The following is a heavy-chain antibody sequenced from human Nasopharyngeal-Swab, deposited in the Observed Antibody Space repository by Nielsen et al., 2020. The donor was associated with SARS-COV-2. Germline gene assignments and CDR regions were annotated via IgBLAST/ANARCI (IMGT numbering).Heavy chain of an antibody. D-gene: IGHD3-9*01. CDR2: ISVDGSNE. V-gene: IGHV3-30*18. CDR3: AKCIRGLTGFYFSMDV. J-gene: IGHJ6*04. CDR1: GFTFGSYG. Sequence: GESLKISCAASGFTFGSYGMYWVRRAPGKGLEWVAVISVDGSNEDYAESVKGRFTISRDNSKNTLYLQMNSLRAEDTAVYYCAKCIRGLTGFYFSMDVWGKGTTVTVSS.